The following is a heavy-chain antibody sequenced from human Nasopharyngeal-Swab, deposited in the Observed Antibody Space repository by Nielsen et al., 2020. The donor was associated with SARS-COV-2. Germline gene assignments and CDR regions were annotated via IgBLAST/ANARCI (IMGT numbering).Heavy chain of an antibody. J-gene: IGHJ4*02. Sequence: GESLKISCAASGFTVSSNYMSWVRQAPGKGLEWVSVIYSGGSTYYADSVKGRFTISRDNSKNTPYLQMNSLRAEDTAVYYCASSIDYWGQGTLVTVSS. CDR3: ASSIDY. CDR1: GFTVSSNY. CDR2: IYSGGST. V-gene: IGHV3-66*01.